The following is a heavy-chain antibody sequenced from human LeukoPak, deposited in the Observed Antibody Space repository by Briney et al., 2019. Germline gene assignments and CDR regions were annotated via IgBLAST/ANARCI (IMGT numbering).Heavy chain of an antibody. V-gene: IGHV3-23*01. J-gene: IGHJ4*02. D-gene: IGHD1-1*01. CDR3: ARYIRSPLYYFDY. CDR1: GFTFSSYG. CDR2: ISASGDST. Sequence: PGGSLRLSCAASGFTFSSYGMHWVRQAPGKGLEWVSTISASGDSTYYADSVKGRFTISRDISRNTLYVQMNSLRAEDTAVYYCARYIRSPLYYFDYWGRGTLVTVSS.